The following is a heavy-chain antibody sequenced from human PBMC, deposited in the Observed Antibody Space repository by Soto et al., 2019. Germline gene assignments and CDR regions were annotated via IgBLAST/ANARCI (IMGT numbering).Heavy chain of an antibody. V-gene: IGHV4-39*01. Sequence: QLQLQESGPGLVKPSETLSLTCTVSGGSISSSSYYWGWIRQPPGKGLEWIGSIYYSGSTYYNPSLQSRVTISVDTSKNQFSLKLSSVTAADTAVYYCARLSHGSGSYYVYYYYYMDVWGKGTTVTVSS. CDR3: ARLSHGSGSYYVYYYYYMDV. CDR1: GGSISSSSYY. J-gene: IGHJ6*03. CDR2: IYYSGST. D-gene: IGHD3-10*01.